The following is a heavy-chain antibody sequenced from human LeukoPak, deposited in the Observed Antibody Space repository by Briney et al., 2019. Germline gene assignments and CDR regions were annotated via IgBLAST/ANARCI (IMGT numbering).Heavy chain of an antibody. Sequence: PSETLSLTCTVSGGSISSSTYYWGWIRRPPGKGLEWIGSIYYSGSTYYNPSLKTRVTISVDTSKNQFSLKLSSVTAADTAVYYCARRDTRMGAFDFWGQGTPVTVSS. D-gene: IGHD5-18*01. V-gene: IGHV4-39*01. CDR3: ARRDTRMGAFDF. J-gene: IGHJ4*02. CDR1: GGSISSSTYY. CDR2: IYYSGST.